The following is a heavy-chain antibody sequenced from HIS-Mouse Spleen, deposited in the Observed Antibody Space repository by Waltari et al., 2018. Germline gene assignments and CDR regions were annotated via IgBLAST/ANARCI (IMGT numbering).Heavy chain of an antibody. D-gene: IGHD6-13*01. CDR1: GGSISSSSYY. J-gene: IGHJ2*01. CDR2: IYYSGST. Sequence: QLQLQESGPGLVKPSETLSLTCPGSGGSISSSSYYWGWTRQHPGKGLGWIGSIYYSGSTYYTPSLKSRVTISVDTSKNQFSLKLSSVTAADTAVYYCAREIPYSSSWYDWYFDLWGRGTLVTVSS. V-gene: IGHV4-39*07. CDR3: AREIPYSSSWYDWYFDL.